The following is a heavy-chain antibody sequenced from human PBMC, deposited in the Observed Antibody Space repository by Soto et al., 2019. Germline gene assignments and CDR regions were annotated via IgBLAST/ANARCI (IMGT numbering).Heavy chain of an antibody. J-gene: IGHJ3*02. CDR1: GFTFSSYA. CDR2: ISGSGGST. Sequence: PGGSLRLSCAASGFTFSSYAMSWVRQAPGKGLEWVSAISGSGGSTYYADSVKGRFTISRDNSKNTLYLQMNSLRAEDTAVYYCAKAAEIVVVVAAMLDAFDIWGQGTMVTVSS. CDR3: AKAAEIVVVVAAMLDAFDI. V-gene: IGHV3-23*01. D-gene: IGHD2-15*01.